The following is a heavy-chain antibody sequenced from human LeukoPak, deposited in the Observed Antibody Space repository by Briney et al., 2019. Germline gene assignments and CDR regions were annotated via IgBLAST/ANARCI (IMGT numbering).Heavy chain of an antibody. D-gene: IGHD2-2*01. CDR3: ARGSVVDCSSTSCYAHYFDY. Sequence: PGGSLRLSCAASGFTFSSYGMSWVRQAPGKGLEWVSSISSSSSYIYYADSVKGRFTISRDNAKNSLYLQMNSLRAEDTAVYYCARGSVVDCSSTSCYAHYFDYWGQGTLVTVSS. CDR2: ISSSSSYI. J-gene: IGHJ4*02. CDR1: GFTFSSYG. V-gene: IGHV3-21*01.